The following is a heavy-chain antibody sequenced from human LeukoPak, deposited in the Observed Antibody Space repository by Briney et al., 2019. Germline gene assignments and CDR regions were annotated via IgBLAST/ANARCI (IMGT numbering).Heavy chain of an antibody. CDR2: IIPIFGTA. V-gene: IGHV1-69*05. D-gene: IGHD6-6*01. CDR1: GGTFSSYA. Sequence: SVKVSCKASGGTFSSYAISWVRQAPGQGLEWMGGIIPIFGTANYAQKFQGRVMITTDESTSTAYMELSSLRSEDTAVYYCARDLSPYSSSSYNWFDPWGQGTLVTVSS. J-gene: IGHJ5*02. CDR3: ARDLSPYSSSSYNWFDP.